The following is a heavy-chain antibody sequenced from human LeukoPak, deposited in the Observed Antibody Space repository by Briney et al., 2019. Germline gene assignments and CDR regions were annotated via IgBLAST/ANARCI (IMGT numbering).Heavy chain of an antibody. D-gene: IGHD1-14*01. CDR1: GGSISSYY. V-gene: IGHV4-59*01. J-gene: IGHJ5*02. CDR3: AREGTARWFDP. Sequence: SETLSLTCTVSGGSISSYYWSWIRQPPGKGLEWIGYIYYSGSTNYNPSLKSRVTISVDTSKNQFSLKLSSVTAADTAVYYCAREGTARWFDPWGQGTLVIVSS. CDR2: IYYSGST.